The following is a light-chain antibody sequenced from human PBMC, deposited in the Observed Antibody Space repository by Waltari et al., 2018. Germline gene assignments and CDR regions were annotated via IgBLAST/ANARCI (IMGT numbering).Light chain of an antibody. CDR3: QQSYSLPLT. CDR1: QSISNY. V-gene: IGKV1-39*01. CDR2: AAS. J-gene: IGKJ4*01. Sequence: DIQMTQSPSSLSASVGARLTITCRASQSISNYLSWFQQKPGKAPELLIYAASSLQSGVPSRFSGSGSGTDFTLTISSLQPEDFATYYCQQSYSLPLTFGGGTKVEIK.